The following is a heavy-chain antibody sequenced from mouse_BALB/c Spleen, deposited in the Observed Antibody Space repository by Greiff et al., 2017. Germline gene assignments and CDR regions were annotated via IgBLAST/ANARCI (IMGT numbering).Heavy chain of an antibody. V-gene: IGHV2-4-1*01. CDR2: IWSGGST. D-gene: IGHD4-1*01. Sequence: QVQLQQSGPGLVQPSQSLSITCTVSGFSLTIYGVHWVRQSPGKGLEWLGVIWSGGSTDYNAAFISRLSISKDNSKSQVFFKMNSLQADDTAIYYCASNSFAYWGQGTLVTVSA. CDR3: ASNSFAY. CDR1: GFSLTIYG. J-gene: IGHJ3*01.